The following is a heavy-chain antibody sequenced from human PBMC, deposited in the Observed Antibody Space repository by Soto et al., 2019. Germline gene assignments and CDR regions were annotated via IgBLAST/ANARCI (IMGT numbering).Heavy chain of an antibody. CDR1: AFTVSSNY. CDR3: ARDHTPAAIDVGYYYYMDV. CDR2: IYSGGST. V-gene: IGHV3-66*01. D-gene: IGHD2-2*01. Sequence: GGSLRLSCAASAFTVSSNYMSWVRQAPGKGLEWVSVIYSGGSTYYADSVKGRFTISRDNSKNTLYLQMNSLRAEDTAVYYCARDHTPAAIDVGYYYYMDVWGKGTTVTVSS. J-gene: IGHJ6*03.